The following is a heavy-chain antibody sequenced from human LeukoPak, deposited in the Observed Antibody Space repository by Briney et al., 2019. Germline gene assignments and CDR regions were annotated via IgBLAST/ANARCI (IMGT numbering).Heavy chain of an antibody. V-gene: IGHV1-2*02. CDR3: AAAKRWNGWYPSY. Sequence: ASVKVSCKASGYTFTGYYMHWVRQAPGQGLEWMGWINPNSGGTNYAQKFQGRVTMTRDTSISTAYMELSRLRSDDTAVYYCAAAKRWNGWYPSYWGQGTLVTVSS. D-gene: IGHD6-19*01. CDR1: GYTFTGYY. J-gene: IGHJ4*02. CDR2: INPNSGGT.